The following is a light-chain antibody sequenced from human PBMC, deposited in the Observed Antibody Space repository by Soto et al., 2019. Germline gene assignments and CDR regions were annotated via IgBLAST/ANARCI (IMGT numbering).Light chain of an antibody. CDR1: QGISSS. V-gene: IGKV1-9*01. J-gene: IGKJ1*01. CDR3: QQYSSYSKT. CDR2: AAS. Sequence: DIQLTQSPSFLSASVGDRVTITFRASQGISSSLAWYQQKPGEAPRLLIYAASTLQSGVPSRFSGSGYGTEFTLTISSLQPDDFATYYCQQYSSYSKTFGQGTNVDI.